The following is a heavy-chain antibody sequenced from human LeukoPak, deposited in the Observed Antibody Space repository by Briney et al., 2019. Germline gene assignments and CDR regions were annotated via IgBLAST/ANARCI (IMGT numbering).Heavy chain of an antibody. V-gene: IGHV3-48*01. J-gene: IGHJ4*02. D-gene: IGHD3-16*01. CDR3: ARVRWGGLYYFDY. Sequence: GGSLRLSCAASGFTFSSYGMTWVRQAPGKGLEWVSYISSSSSTIYYADSVKGRFTISRDNGKNSVFLQMNSLRAEDTAVYYCARVRWGGLYYFDYWGQGTLVTVSS. CDR1: GFTFSSYG. CDR2: ISSSSSTI.